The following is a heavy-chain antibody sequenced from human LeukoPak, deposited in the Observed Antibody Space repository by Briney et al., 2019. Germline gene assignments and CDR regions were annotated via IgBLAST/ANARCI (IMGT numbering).Heavy chain of an antibody. CDR1: GYSFPSFW. CDR3: ARGRGWADY. D-gene: IGHD6-19*01. J-gene: IGHJ4*02. V-gene: IGHV5-10-1*01. CDR2: IDPSDSYT. Sequence: LGESLKISCESFGYSFPSFWINWVRQMPGKGLEWMGRIDPSDSYTDYSPSFQGHVTISADKSISTAYLQWSSLKASDTAMYYCARGRGWADYWGQGTLVTVSS.